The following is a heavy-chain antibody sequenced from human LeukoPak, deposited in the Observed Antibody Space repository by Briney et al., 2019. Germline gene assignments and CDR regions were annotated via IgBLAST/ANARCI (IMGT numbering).Heavy chain of an antibody. CDR1: GFTVSSNF. D-gene: IGHD5-24*01. CDR3: AKDMWGDGYKFDS. CDR2: ISASGGST. V-gene: IGHV3-23*01. Sequence: GGSLRLSCAASGFTVSSNFLSWVRQAPGKGLEWVSGISASGGSTFYADSVKGRFTISRDNSKNMLYLQMNNVRAEDTALYYCAKDMWGDGYKFDSWGQGTPVTVSS. J-gene: IGHJ5*02.